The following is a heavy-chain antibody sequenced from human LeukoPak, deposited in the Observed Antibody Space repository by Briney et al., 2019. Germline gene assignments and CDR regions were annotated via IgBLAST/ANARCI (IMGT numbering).Heavy chain of an antibody. CDR3: AHLAGSSSWLDY. CDR2: INPNSGGT. Sequence: ASVKVSCKASGYTFTGYYMHWVRQAPGQGLEWMGWINPNSGGTNYAQKFQGRVTMTRDTSISTAYMELSRLRSDDTAVYYCAHLAGSSSWLDYWGQGTLVTVSS. CDR1: GYTFTGYY. D-gene: IGHD6-13*01. V-gene: IGHV1-2*02. J-gene: IGHJ4*02.